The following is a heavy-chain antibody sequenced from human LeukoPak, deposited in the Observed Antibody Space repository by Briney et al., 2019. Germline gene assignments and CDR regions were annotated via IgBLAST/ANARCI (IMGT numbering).Heavy chain of an antibody. D-gene: IGHD3-22*01. V-gene: IGHV4-39*07. Sequence: SETLSLTCTVSGGSISSSSYYWGWIRQPPGKGLEWIGSIYYSGSTYYNPSLKSRVTISVDTSKNQFSLKLSSVTAADTAVYYCARGKWLSWSSHNEPFDYWGQGTLVTVSS. CDR1: GGSISSSSYY. CDR2: IYYSGST. J-gene: IGHJ4*02. CDR3: ARGKWLSWSSHNEPFDY.